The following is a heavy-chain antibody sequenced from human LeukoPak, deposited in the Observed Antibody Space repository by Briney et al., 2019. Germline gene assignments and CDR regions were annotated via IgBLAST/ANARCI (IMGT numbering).Heavy chain of an antibody. CDR3: ARDLVDTSGYFYGFDP. V-gene: IGHV4-30-4*01. Sequence: SQTLSLTCTVSGGSISSGDYYWSWIRQTPGKGLEWIGYISYSGSPYYNPSLKSQLTISVDTSKNQFSLRLSSVTAADTAMYYCARDLVDTSGYFYGFDPWGQGTLVTVSS. D-gene: IGHD3-22*01. CDR1: GGSISSGDYY. CDR2: ISYSGSP. J-gene: IGHJ5*02.